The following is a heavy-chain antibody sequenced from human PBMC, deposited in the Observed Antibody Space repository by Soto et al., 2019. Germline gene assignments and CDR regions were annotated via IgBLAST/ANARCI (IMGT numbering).Heavy chain of an antibody. CDR1: GGSISSYY. D-gene: IGHD4-17*01. V-gene: IGHV4-59*01. Sequence: PWETLSLTCTVSGGSISSYYWSWIRQPPGKGLEWIGYIYYSGSTNYNPSLKSRVTISVDTSKNQFSLKLSSVTAADTAVYYCARVGGTVTSYYGMDVWGQGTTVSV. J-gene: IGHJ6*02. CDR3: ARVGGTVTSYYGMDV. CDR2: IYYSGST.